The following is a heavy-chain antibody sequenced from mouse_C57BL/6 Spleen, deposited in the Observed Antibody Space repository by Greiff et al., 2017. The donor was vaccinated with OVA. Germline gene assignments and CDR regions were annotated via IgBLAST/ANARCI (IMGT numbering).Heavy chain of an antibody. CDR1: GYTFTSYW. Sequence: QVQLQQPGAELVRPGSSVKLSCKASGYTFTSYWMHWVKQRPIQGLEWIGNIDPSDSETHYNQKFKDKATLTVDKSSSTAYMQLSSLTSEDSAVYYCARMISNYGSITGNAMDYWGQGTSVTVSS. D-gene: IGHD1-1*01. CDR2: IDPSDSET. CDR3: ARMISNYGSITGNAMDY. V-gene: IGHV1-52*01. J-gene: IGHJ4*01.